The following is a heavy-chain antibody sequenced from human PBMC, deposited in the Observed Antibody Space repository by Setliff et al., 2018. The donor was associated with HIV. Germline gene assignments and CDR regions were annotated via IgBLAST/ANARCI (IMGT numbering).Heavy chain of an antibody. CDR2: INPSGGRT. Sequence: ASVKVSCKASGYTFTSVYMHWVRQAPGEGLEWMGLINPSGGRTTYAQNFQGRVTMTRNTSISTVYMELSSLTSDDTAVYYCTRSVLQFFGVVVDFDFWGQGTLVTVS. D-gene: IGHD3-3*01. CDR1: GYTFTSVY. J-gene: IGHJ4*02. V-gene: IGHV1-46*01. CDR3: TRSVLQFFGVVVDFDF.